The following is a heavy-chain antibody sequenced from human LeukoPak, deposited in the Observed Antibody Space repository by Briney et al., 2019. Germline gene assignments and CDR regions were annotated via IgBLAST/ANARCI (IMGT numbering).Heavy chain of an antibody. CDR2: IGAGGTFT. CDR1: GFTFSSYA. V-gene: IGHV3-23*01. J-gene: IGHJ4*02. D-gene: IGHD4-11*01. Sequence: PGGSLRLSCTASGFTFSSYAMNWVRQAPGKGLEWVSGIGAGGTFTYYADSVKGRFTIFRDNSRNTLYLQMNSLRADDTAVYYCAKDLDYTTCGYYFDYWGRGTLVTVSS. CDR3: AKDLDYTTCGYYFDY.